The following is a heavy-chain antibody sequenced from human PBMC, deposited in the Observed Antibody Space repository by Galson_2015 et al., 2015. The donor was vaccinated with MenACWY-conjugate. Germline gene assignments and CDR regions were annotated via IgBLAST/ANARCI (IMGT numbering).Heavy chain of an antibody. CDR1: GGSISSSNW. J-gene: IGHJ6*02. Sequence: ETLSLTCAVSGGSISSSNWWSWVRPPPGKGLEWIGEIYHSGSTNYNPSLKSRVTISVDKSKNQFSLKLSSVTAADTAVYYCARDAVSLVGGENYYGMDVWGQGTTVTVSS. CDR2: IYHSGST. V-gene: IGHV4-4*02. D-gene: IGHD2-21*01. CDR3: ARDAVSLVGGENYYGMDV.